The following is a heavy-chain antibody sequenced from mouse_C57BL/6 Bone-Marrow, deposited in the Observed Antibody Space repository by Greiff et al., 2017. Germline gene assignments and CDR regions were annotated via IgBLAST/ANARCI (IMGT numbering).Heavy chain of an antibody. CDR1: GFTFSDYY. Sequence: EVNVVESGGGLVQPGGSLKLSCAASGFTFSDYYMYWVRQTPEKRLEWVAYISNGGGSTYYPDTVKGRFTISRDNAKNTLYLQMSRLKSEDTAMYYCARHYGSSLDYWGQGTTLTVSS. CDR2: ISNGGGST. D-gene: IGHD1-1*01. J-gene: IGHJ2*01. CDR3: ARHYGSSLDY. V-gene: IGHV5-12*01.